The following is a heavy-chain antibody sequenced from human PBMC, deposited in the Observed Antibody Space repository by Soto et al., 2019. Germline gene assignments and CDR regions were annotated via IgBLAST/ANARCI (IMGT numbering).Heavy chain of an antibody. CDR2: INVVNGDT. D-gene: IGHD3-3*01. J-gene: IGHJ4*02. CDR3: ARKEYYAAGVYYFDH. CDR1: GYTFTAYS. V-gene: IGHV1-3*01. Sequence: QVQLVQSGAEVKKPGASVKVSCKASGYTFTAYSMHWVRQAPGQRLEWMGWINVVNGDTGYSQKLQGRVTVTRDTSASTIYMELSSLTSEDTAVYYCARKEYYAAGVYYFDHWGQGTLVTVSS.